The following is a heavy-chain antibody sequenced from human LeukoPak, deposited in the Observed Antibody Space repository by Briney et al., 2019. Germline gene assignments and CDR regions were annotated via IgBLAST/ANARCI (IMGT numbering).Heavy chain of an antibody. CDR3: ARGPYSSSYLGHWFDP. J-gene: IGHJ5*02. V-gene: IGHV1-46*01. CDR1: GYTFTSYY. CDR2: INPSGGST. Sequence: ASVKVSCKASGYTFTSYYMHWVRQAPGQGLEWMGIINPSGGSTSYAQKFQGRVTMTRDTSTSTVYMELSSLRSEDTAVYYCARGPYSSSYLGHWFDPWSQGTLVTVSS. D-gene: IGHD6-6*01.